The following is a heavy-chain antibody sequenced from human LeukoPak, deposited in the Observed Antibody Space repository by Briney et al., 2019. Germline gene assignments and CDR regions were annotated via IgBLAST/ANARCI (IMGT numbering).Heavy chain of an antibody. CDR2: ISSSSSTI. CDR1: GFTFSSYS. J-gene: IGHJ4*02. CDR3: AKTDCTSSSCYTIDY. D-gene: IGHD2-2*02. Sequence: GGSLRLSCAASGFTFSSYSMNWVRQAPGKGLEWVSYISSSSSTIYYADSVKGRFTISRDNAKSSLYLQMNSLRAEDTAVYYCAKTDCTSSSCYTIDYWGQGTLVTVSS. V-gene: IGHV3-48*01.